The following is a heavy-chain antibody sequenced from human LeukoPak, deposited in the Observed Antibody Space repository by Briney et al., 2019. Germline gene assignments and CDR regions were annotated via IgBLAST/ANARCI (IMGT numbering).Heavy chain of an antibody. V-gene: IGHV4-34*01. CDR2: VNHSGST. CDR1: GGSFSGYY. D-gene: IGHD3-3*01. J-gene: IGHJ5*02. CDR3: ARVPLIRSIWFDP. Sequence: PSETLSLTCAVYGGSFSGYYWSWIRQPPGKGLEWIGEVNHSGSTNYSPSLKSRVTISVDTSKNQFSLKLSSVTAADTAVYYCARVPLIRSIWFDPWGQGTLVTVSS.